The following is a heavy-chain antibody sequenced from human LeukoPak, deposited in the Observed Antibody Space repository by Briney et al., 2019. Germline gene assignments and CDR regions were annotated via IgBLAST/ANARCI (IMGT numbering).Heavy chain of an antibody. V-gene: IGHV3-23*01. CDR2: ISRGVGST. Sequence: GGSLRLSCAASGFTFSRYDLSWVRQAPGKGLECVSTISRGVGSTYYADSVKGRFTISRDNSKNTLYLQMNSLRAEDTAVYYCAKAPEVGAFDYWGQGTLVTVSS. J-gene: IGHJ4*02. CDR3: AKAPEVGAFDY. D-gene: IGHD1-14*01. CDR1: GFTFSRYD.